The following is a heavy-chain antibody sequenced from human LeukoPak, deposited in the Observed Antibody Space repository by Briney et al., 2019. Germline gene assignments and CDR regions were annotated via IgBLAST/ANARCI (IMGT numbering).Heavy chain of an antibody. Sequence: ASVNVSCKASGYTFTSYGISWVRQDPGPGLEGMGWISAYNGNTNYAQKLQGRGTITTDTSPSTAYIELRSLRCDDHAVYYCSRVAKSPDSSGWDWFDPWGQRTLVTVSS. CDR2: ISAYNGNT. V-gene: IGHV1-18*01. D-gene: IGHD6-19*01. CDR3: SRVAKSPDSSGWDWFDP. CDR1: GYTFTSYG. J-gene: IGHJ5*02.